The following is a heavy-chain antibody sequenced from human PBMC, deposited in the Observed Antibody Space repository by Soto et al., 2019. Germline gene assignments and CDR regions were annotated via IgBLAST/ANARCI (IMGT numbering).Heavy chain of an antibody. CDR2: IYPGDSDT. J-gene: IGHJ6*02. CDR3: ARQSIAEAGTFRYDGMDV. Sequence: GESLKISCKGSGYSFTSYWIGWVRQMPGKGLEWMGIIYPGDSDTRYSPSFQGQVTISADKSISTADLQWSSLKDSDTAMYYCARQSIAEAGTFRYDGMDVWGQGTRVTVAS. V-gene: IGHV5-51*01. D-gene: IGHD6-13*01. CDR1: GYSFTSYW.